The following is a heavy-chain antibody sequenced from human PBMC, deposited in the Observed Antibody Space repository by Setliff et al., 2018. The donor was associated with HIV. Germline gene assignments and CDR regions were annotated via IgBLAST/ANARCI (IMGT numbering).Heavy chain of an antibody. CDR2: INHRGAT. Sequence: SETLSLTCAVYGGALSGYYWSWIRQPPEKGLEWIGEINHRGATSYNPSLKSRVTISSDTSKNQFSLSPTSVTAADTAVYYCARDPHDYGDLPRCFDYWGQGALVTVSS. D-gene: IGHD4-17*01. J-gene: IGHJ4*02. CDR3: ARDPHDYGDLPRCFDY. CDR1: GGALSGYY. V-gene: IGHV4-34*01.